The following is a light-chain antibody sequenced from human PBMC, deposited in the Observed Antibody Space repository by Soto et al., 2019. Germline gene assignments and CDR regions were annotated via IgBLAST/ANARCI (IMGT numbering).Light chain of an antibody. Sequence: DIQMTQSLSTLSASVGDRVTITCRASQSISIWLAWYQQKPGKAAKILIYKASSLESGVPSRFSGSGSGTEFTLTISSLQPDDFATYYCQQYSTYTPRTFGQGTKVEIK. J-gene: IGKJ1*01. V-gene: IGKV1-5*03. CDR1: QSISIW. CDR2: KAS. CDR3: QQYSTYTPRT.